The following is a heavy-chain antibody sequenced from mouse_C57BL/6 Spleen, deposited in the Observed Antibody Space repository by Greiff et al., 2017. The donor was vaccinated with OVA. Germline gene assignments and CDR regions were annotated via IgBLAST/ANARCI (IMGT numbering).Heavy chain of an antibody. Sequence: EVQLQQSGAELVRPGASVKLSCTASGFNIKDDYMHWVKQRPEQGLEWIGWIDPENGDTEYASKFQGKATITADTSSNTAYLQLSSLTSEDTAVYYCTFAYFDYWGQGTTLTVSS. V-gene: IGHV14-4*01. J-gene: IGHJ2*01. CDR2: IDPENGDT. CDR3: TFAYFDY. CDR1: GFNIKDDY.